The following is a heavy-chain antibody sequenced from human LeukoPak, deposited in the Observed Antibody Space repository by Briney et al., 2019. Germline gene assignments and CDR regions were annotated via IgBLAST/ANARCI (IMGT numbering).Heavy chain of an antibody. CDR3: ARDPGGNGYETRFDY. D-gene: IGHD5-18*01. J-gene: IGHJ4*02. CDR1: GFTLSSYA. Sequence: GGSLRLSCAASGFTLSSYAMSWVRQAPGKGLEWVSAISDSGGHTNYADSVKGRFTISRDNAKNSLYLQMNSLRAEDTAVYYCARDPGGNGYETRFDYWGQGTLVTVSS. V-gene: IGHV3-23*01. CDR2: ISDSGGHT.